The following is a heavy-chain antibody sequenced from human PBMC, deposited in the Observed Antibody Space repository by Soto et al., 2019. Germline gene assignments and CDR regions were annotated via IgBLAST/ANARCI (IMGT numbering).Heavy chain of an antibody. CDR2: ISGSGGST. CDR3: AKDRGSSWQNWFDP. Sequence: GGSLRLSCAASGFTFSSYAMSWVRQAPGKGLEWVSVISGSGGSTYYADSVKGRFTISRDNSKNTLYVQMNSLRAEDTAVYYCAKDRGSSWQNWFDPWGQGTLVTVSS. J-gene: IGHJ5*02. V-gene: IGHV3-23*01. D-gene: IGHD6-13*01. CDR1: GFTFSSYA.